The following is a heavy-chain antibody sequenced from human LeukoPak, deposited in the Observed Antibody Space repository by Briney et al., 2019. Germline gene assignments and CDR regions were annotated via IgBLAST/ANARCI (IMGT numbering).Heavy chain of an antibody. V-gene: IGHV3-11*01. CDR3: ARSTLPGRSGRTEFFQH. CDR1: GFTFSNYY. D-gene: IGHD6-19*01. Sequence: AGGSLRPSCAASGFTFSNYYMTWIRQAPGKGLQWISFISDSGNTIYYADSVEGRFTISRDNAKNSLYLQMHSLGAEDTAMYYCARSTLPGRSGRTEFFQHWGQGTLVTVSS. CDR2: ISDSGNTI. J-gene: IGHJ1*01.